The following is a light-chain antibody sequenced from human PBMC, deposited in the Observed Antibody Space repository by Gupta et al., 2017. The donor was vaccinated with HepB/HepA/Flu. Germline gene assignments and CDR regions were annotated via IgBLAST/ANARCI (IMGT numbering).Light chain of an antibody. CDR3: QAWDSSTNVV. J-gene: IGLJ2*01. V-gene: IGLV3-1*01. CDR1: KLGDKY. Sequence: SYELTQPPSVSVSPGQTASITCSGDKLGDKYACWYQQKPGQSPVLVIYQDSKRPAGIPGRFSGSNAGNTATLTISGTQAMEEADYYCQAWDSSTNVVFGGGTKLTVL. CDR2: QDS.